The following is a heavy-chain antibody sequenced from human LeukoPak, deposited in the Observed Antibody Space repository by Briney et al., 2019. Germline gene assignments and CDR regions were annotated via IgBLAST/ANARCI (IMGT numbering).Heavy chain of an antibody. CDR3: ARDTKWEPMYYFDY. V-gene: IGHV3-30-3*01. J-gene: IGHJ4*02. D-gene: IGHD1-26*01. CDR1: GFTFSSYA. Sequence: GGSLRLSCAASGFTFSSYAVHWVRQAPGKGLEWVAVISYDGSNKYYADSVKGRFTISRDNSKNTLYLQMDSLRAEDTAVYYCARDTKWEPMYYFDYWGQGTLVTVSS. CDR2: ISYDGSNK.